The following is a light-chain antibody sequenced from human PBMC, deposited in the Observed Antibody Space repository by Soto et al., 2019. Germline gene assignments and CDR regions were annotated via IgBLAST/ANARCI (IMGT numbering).Light chain of an antibody. CDR3: SSYTSGSTL. V-gene: IGLV2-14*03. J-gene: IGLJ2*01. CDR2: DVT. CDR1: SSDVGRYNY. Sequence: SALTQPASVSGSPGQSITISCTGTSSDVGRYNYVSWFQQHPGKAPKLMIYDVTYRPSGVSDRFSGSKSGNTASLTISGLQPEDEADYYCSSYTSGSTLFGGGTKLTVL.